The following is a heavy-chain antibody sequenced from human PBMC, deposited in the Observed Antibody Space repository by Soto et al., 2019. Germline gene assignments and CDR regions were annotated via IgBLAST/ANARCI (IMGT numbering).Heavy chain of an antibody. V-gene: IGHV3-30*18. CDR2: ISYDGSNK. CDR3: AKQRGMSSSSPFDS. Sequence: QVQLVESVGGVVQPGRSLRLSCAASGFSYGMHWVRQAPGKGLEWVAVISYDGSNKYYSDSVKGRFTISRDISKNTLYLQMSSLRPEDTAVYYCAKQRGMSSSSPFDSWGQGTLVTVSS. D-gene: IGHD6-6*01. CDR1: GFSYG. J-gene: IGHJ4*02.